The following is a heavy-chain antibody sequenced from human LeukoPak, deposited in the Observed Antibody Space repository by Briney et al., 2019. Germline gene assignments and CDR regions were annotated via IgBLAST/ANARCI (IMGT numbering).Heavy chain of an antibody. CDR1: GFTFSNYP. CDR3: AGSWQWLLWGV. V-gene: IGHV3-21*01. Sequence: GGSLRLSCAASGFTFSNYPMSWVRQAPGKGLEWVSSISSSSSYIYYADSVKGRFTISRDNAKNSLYLQMNSLRAEDTAVYYCAGSWQWLLWGVWGQGTLVTVSS. CDR2: ISSSSSYI. D-gene: IGHD6-19*01. J-gene: IGHJ4*02.